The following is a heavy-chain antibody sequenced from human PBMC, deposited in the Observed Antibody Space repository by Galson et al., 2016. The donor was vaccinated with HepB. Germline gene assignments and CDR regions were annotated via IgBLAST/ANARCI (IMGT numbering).Heavy chain of an antibody. CDR3: ARDRTDHGSGTYGHDS. D-gene: IGHD3-16*01. V-gene: IGHV3-7*03. CDR2: IKEDGSKE. J-gene: IGHJ4*02. Sequence: SLRLSCAASGFSFSSSWMSWVRQAPGKGLEWVANIKEDGSKEYYVDSVKGRFTVSRDNAKNSLYLQMNNLRAEDTAMYYCARDRTDHGSGTYGHDSWGQGTVVTVSS. CDR1: GFSFSSSW.